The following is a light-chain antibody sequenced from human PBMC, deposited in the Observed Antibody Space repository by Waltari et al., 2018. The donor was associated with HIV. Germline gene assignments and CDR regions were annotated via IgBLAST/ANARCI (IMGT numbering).Light chain of an antibody. J-gene: IGLJ2*01. CDR3: QSYDSRLSGSV. Sequence: SVLTQPPSVSGAPGQRVTISCSESGSNIGATYDVHRDPPLQGPAPKLVIYGNSHRPSWVPDRFSGSKSGTSASLAITGRQPEDEGDYYCQSYDSRLSGSVFGGGTKLTVL. CDR1: GSNIGATYD. V-gene: IGLV1-40*01. CDR2: GNS.